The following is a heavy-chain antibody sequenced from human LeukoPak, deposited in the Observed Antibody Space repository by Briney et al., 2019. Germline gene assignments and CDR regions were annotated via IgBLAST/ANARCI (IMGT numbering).Heavy chain of an antibody. CDR3: ARDSGKIRVGATMMFDY. V-gene: IGHV3-30*10. CDR2: ISYDGSNK. Sequence: GGSLRLSCAASGFTFSSYAIHWVRQAPGKGLEWVAVISYDGSNKYYTDSVKGRFTISRDNSKNTLYLQMNSLRAEDTAVYYCARDSGKIRVGATMMFDYWGQGTLVTVSS. J-gene: IGHJ4*02. D-gene: IGHD1-26*01. CDR1: GFTFSSYA.